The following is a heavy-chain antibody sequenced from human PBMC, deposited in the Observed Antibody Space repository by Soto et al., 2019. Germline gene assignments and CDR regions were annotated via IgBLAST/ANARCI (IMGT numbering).Heavy chain of an antibody. V-gene: IGHV4-30-2*01. Sequence: SETLSLTCAVSGGSISSGGYSWSWIRQPPGKGLEWIGYIYHSGSTYYNPSLKSRVTISVDRSKNQFSLKLSSVTAADTAVYYCARVWAAAGYIFDPWGQGTLVTVSS. J-gene: IGHJ5*02. CDR2: IYHSGST. CDR3: ARVWAAAGYIFDP. CDR1: GGSISSGGYS. D-gene: IGHD6-13*01.